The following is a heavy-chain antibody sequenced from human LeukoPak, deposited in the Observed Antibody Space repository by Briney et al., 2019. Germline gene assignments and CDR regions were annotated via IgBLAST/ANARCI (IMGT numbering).Heavy chain of an antibody. V-gene: IGHV1-8*01. CDR3: ARDLRFKKNYYYMDV. Sequence: ASVKVSCKASGYTFTSYDINWVRQATGQGLEWMGWMNPNSGNTGYAQKFQGRVTITRNTSISTAYMELSSLRSEDTAVYYRARDLRFKKNYYYMDVWGKGTTVTVSS. CDR2: MNPNSGNT. J-gene: IGHJ6*03. D-gene: IGHD5-12*01. CDR1: GYTFTSYD.